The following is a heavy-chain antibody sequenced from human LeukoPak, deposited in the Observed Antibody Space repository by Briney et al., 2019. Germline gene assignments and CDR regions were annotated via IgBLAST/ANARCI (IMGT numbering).Heavy chain of an antibody. J-gene: IGHJ4*02. CDR3: AKSTSGSLRGFDY. CDR1: GGSISSSSYY. CDR2: IYYSGST. D-gene: IGHD6-19*01. Sequence: SETLSLTCTVSGGSISSSSYYWGWIRQPPGKGLEWIGSIYYSGSTYYNPSLKSRVTILVDTSKNHFSLKLSSVTAADTAVYYCAKSTSGSLRGFDYWGQGTLVTVSS. V-gene: IGHV4-39*02.